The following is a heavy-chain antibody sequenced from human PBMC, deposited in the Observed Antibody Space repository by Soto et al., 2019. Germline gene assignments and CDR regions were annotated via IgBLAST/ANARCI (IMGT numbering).Heavy chain of an antibody. D-gene: IGHD6-13*01. CDR1: GYAFTTYG. V-gene: IGHV1-18*01. CDR2: ISGYNGNT. J-gene: IGHJ1*01. CDR3: RRESDGSSWSCAEYLQH. Sequence: ASVKLACKASGYAFTTYGIHWVRQAPRQGLEWMGWISGYNGNTNPAQKSQGRVTMTTDTSTTTAYMDLRSRRSEDTALYNSRRESDGSSWSCAEYLQHWGQGTLVTVSS.